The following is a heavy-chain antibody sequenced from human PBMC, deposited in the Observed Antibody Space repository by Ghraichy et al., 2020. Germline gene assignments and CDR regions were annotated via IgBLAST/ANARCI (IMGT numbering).Heavy chain of an antibody. Sequence: GGSLRLSCAASGFTFSSYSMNWVRQAPGKGLEWVSSISSSSSYIYYADSVKGRFTISRDNAKNSLYLQMNSLRAEDTAVYYCARDTRYCSGGSCDYYYYGMDVWGQGTTVTVSS. V-gene: IGHV3-21*01. CDR3: ARDTRYCSGGSCDYYYYGMDV. J-gene: IGHJ6*02. D-gene: IGHD2-15*01. CDR1: GFTFSSYS. CDR2: ISSSSSYI.